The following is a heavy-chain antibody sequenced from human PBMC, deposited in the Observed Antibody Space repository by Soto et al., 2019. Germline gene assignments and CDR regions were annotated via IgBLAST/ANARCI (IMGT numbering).Heavy chain of an antibody. J-gene: IGHJ6*02. CDR3: ARSSVAGRYYYYYGMDV. V-gene: IGHV5-51*01. Sequence: ESLKICCKGSGDSCTSYWIGWVGQMPGKGLEWMGIIYPGDSDTRYSPSFQGQVTISADKSISTAYLQWSSLKASDTAMYYCARSSVAGRYYYYYGMDVWGQGTTVTAP. D-gene: IGHD6-19*01. CDR1: GDSCTSYW. CDR2: IYPGDSDT.